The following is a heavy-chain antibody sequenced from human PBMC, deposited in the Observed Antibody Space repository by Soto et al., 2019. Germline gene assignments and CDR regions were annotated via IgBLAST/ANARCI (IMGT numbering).Heavy chain of an antibody. CDR2: IYSSGRT. V-gene: IGHV4-4*07. J-gene: IGHJ2*01. CDR3: ARDFDVNTALDYWYFDL. Sequence: QVQLQESGPGPVKASETLSLTCTLSGGSTSGKYWSWIRQPAGKGLEWIGRIYSSGRTHYNPSLKRRVTMSVSTNPFSLRLNSVTAADTAVYYCARDFDVNTALDYWYFDLWGRGTLVTVS. D-gene: IGHD5-18*01. CDR1: GGSTSGKY.